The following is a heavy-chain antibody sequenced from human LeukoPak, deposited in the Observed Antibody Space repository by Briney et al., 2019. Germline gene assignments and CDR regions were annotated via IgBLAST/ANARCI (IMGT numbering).Heavy chain of an antibody. J-gene: IGHJ4*02. D-gene: IGHD3-22*01. V-gene: IGHV3-20*04. Sequence: GGSLRLSCAASGFTFDNYGMSWVRQAPGKGLEWVSGINWNGGSTGYADSVKGRFTISRDNAKNSLYLQMNSLRAEDTALYYCARVSGLGSYYDSSGYPDYWGQGTLVTVSS. CDR3: ARVSGLGSYYDSSGYPDY. CDR2: INWNGGST. CDR1: GFTFDNYG.